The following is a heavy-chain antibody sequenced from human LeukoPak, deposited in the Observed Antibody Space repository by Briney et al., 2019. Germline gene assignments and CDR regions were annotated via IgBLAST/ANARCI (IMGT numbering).Heavy chain of an antibody. CDR1: EFTFSDYY. D-gene: IGHD6-6*01. V-gene: IGHV3-11*06. J-gene: IGHJ4*02. CDR2: ISSSSSYT. Sequence: GGSLRLSCAASEFTFSDYYMSWIRQAPGKGLEWVSYISSSSSYTNYADSVKGRFTISRDNAKNSLYLQMNSLRAEDTAVYYCARDRMSSSHPLGDYWGQGTLVTVSS. CDR3: ARDRMSSSHPLGDY.